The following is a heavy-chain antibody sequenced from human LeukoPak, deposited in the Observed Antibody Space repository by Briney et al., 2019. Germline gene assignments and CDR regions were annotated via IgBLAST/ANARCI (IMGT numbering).Heavy chain of an antibody. CDR2: IIPIFGTA. D-gene: IGHD6-6*01. CDR3: ASGTDREYSSSPEDY. V-gene: IGHV1-69*01. CDR1: GGTFSSYA. Sequence: GASVKVSCKASGGTFSSYAISWVRQAPGQGLEWMGGIIPIFGTANYAQKFQGRVTITADESTSTAYMELSSLRSEDTAVYYCASGTDREYSSSPEDYWGQGTLVTVSS. J-gene: IGHJ4*02.